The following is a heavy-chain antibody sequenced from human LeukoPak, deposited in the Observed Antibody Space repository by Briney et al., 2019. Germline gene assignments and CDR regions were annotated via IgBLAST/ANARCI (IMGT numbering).Heavy chain of an antibody. D-gene: IGHD2-2*01. Sequence: GGSLRLSCAASGCTFINAWMSGVGQPPGKGRAWVGRIKSKTDGGTTDSAAPVKGRFTISRDDSKNTLYLQMNSLKTEDTAVYYCTTIVVVPAAMDWGQGTLVTVSS. V-gene: IGHV3-15*01. CDR2: IKSKTDGGTT. CDR1: GCTFINAW. CDR3: TTIVVVPAAMD. J-gene: IGHJ4*02.